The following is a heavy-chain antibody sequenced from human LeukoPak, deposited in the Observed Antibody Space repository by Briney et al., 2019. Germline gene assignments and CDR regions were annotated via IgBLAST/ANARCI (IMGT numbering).Heavy chain of an antibody. CDR2: ISSSSYI. J-gene: IGHJ3*02. V-gene: IGHV3-21*01. CDR1: GFTFSSYS. D-gene: IGHD3-22*01. CDR3: ARDQAPYYYDSSGNYPSAFDI. Sequence: GGSLRLSCAASGFTFSSYSMNWVRQAPGKGLEWVSSISSSSYIYYADSVKGRFTISRDNAKNSLYLQMNSLRAEDTAVYYCARDQAPYYYDSSGNYPSAFDIWGQGTMVTVSS.